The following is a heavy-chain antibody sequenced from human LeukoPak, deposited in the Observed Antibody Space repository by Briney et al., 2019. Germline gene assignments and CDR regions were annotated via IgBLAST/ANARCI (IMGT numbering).Heavy chain of an antibody. J-gene: IGHJ5*02. CDR1: GGSFSGYY. Sequence: PSETLSLTCAVYGGSFSGYYWSWIRQPPGKGLEWIGEINHSGSTNYNPSLKSRVTISVDTSKNQFSLKLSSVTAADTAVYYCARGAYDFWSGHNWFDPWGQGTLVTVSS. CDR2: INHSGST. V-gene: IGHV4-34*01. CDR3: ARGAYDFWSGHNWFDP. D-gene: IGHD3-3*01.